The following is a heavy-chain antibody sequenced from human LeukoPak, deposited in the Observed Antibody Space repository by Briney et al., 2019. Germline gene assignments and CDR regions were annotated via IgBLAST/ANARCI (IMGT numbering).Heavy chain of an antibody. V-gene: IGHV1-69*05. J-gene: IGHJ4*02. D-gene: IGHD2-21*02. Sequence: SVKVSCKASGGTFSSYAISWVRQAPGQGLEWMGGIIPIFGTANYAQKFQGRVTMTRDTSTSTVYMELSSLRSEDTAVYYCARDHYHKVHSVMVTAPDYWGQGTLVIVSS. CDR1: GGTFSSYA. CDR3: ARDHYHKVHSVMVTAPDY. CDR2: IIPIFGTA.